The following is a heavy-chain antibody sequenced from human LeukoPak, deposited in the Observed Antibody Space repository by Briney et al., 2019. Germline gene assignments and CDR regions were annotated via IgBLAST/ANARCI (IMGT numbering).Heavy chain of an antibody. CDR1: GFTFSSYE. CDR3: ASVLDY. Sequence: GGSLRLSCAASGFTFSSYEMNWVRQAPGKGLEWVSYISSSGSTIYYADSVKGRFTISRDNSKNTAYLQMNNLKTEDTAVYYCASVLDYWGQGILVTVSS. V-gene: IGHV3-48*03. J-gene: IGHJ4*02. CDR2: ISSSGSTI.